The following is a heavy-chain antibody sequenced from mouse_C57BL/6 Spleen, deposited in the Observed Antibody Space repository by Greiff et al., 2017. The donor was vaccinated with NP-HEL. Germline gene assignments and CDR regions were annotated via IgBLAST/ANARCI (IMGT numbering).Heavy chain of an antibody. D-gene: IGHD2-5*01. V-gene: IGHV1-58*01. CDR3: ASNSNSYAMDY. CDR2: IYIGNGYT. Sequence: VQLQPSGAELVRPGSSVKMSCKTSGYTFTSYGINWVKQRPVQGLEWIGYIYIGNGYTAYNEKFKGKATLTSDTSSSTAYMQLSSLTSEDSAIYFCASNSNSYAMDYWGQGTSVTVSS. J-gene: IGHJ4*01. CDR1: GYTFTSYG.